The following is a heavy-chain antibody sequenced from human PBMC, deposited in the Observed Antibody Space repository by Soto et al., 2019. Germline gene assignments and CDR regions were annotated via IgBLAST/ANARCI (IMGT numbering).Heavy chain of an antibody. CDR2: NYYSGST. V-gene: IGHV4-39*01. Sequence: QLEESGPGLGKPSETLSLTCTVSGVSISHTPYFWGWIRQPPGKGLEWIGNNYYSGSTHYNPYLKSRVTISVDTSKNQVSLKLTSVTAADAAVFSCVTLPTNDHGVDVWGQGTMVTVSS. CDR3: VTLPTNDHGVDV. CDR1: GVSISHTPYF. J-gene: IGHJ6*02. D-gene: IGHD1-1*01.